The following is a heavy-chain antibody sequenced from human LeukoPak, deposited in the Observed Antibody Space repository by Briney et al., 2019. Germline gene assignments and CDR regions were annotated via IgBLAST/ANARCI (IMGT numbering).Heavy chain of an antibody. Sequence: QSGGSLRLSCAASGFTFDDYTMHWVRQAPGKGLEWVSLISWDGGSTYYADSVKGRFTISRDNSKNSLYLQMNSLRTEDTALYYCASTLLTTPGAFDIWGQRTMVTVSS. CDR3: ASTLLTTPGAFDI. CDR1: GFTFDDYT. CDR2: ISWDGGST. J-gene: IGHJ3*02. D-gene: IGHD4-11*01. V-gene: IGHV3-43*01.